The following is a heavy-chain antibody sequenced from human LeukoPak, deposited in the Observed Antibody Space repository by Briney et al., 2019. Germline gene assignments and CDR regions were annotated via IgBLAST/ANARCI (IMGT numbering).Heavy chain of an antibody. Sequence: SETLSLTCAVYGGSFSGYYWSWIRQPPGKGLEWIGEIHHSGSTKYNPSPKSRVTISVHTSKNQFSLKLSSVTAADTAVYYCARTWAGWALWFDTWGQGTLVTVSS. CDR1: GGSFSGYY. J-gene: IGHJ5*02. V-gene: IGHV4-34*01. CDR3: ARTWAGWALWFDT. CDR2: IHHSGST. D-gene: IGHD6-19*01.